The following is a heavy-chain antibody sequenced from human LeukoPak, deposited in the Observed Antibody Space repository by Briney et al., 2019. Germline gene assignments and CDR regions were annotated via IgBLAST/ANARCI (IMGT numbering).Heavy chain of an antibody. Sequence: KPGGSLRLSCAASGFTFSDYYMSWIRPAPGKGLGWVSYISSIGSTIYYADSVKGRFTISRDNAKNSLYLQMNSLRAEDTAVYYCARTGNYYDSSGYYTYFDYWGQGTLVTVSS. CDR2: ISSIGSTI. CDR3: ARTGNYYDSSGYYTYFDY. V-gene: IGHV3-11*04. D-gene: IGHD3-22*01. CDR1: GFTFSDYY. J-gene: IGHJ4*02.